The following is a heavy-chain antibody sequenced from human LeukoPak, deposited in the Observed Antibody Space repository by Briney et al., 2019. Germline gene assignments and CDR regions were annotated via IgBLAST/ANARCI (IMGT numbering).Heavy chain of an antibody. CDR1: GLTVSSNY. Sequence: QSGGSLRLSCAASGLTVSSNYMSWVRQAPGKGLEWVSVIYIGGNTYYADPVKGRFTISRDNSKNTVYLQMNSLRAEDTAVYYCATFFYGGNAGGSVGYWGQGTLVTVSS. D-gene: IGHD4-23*01. CDR3: ATFFYGGNAGGSVGY. J-gene: IGHJ4*02. CDR2: IYIGGNT. V-gene: IGHV3-53*01.